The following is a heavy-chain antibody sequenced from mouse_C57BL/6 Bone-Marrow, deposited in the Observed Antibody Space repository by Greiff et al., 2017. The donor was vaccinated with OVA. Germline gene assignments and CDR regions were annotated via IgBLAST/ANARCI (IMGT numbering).Heavy chain of an antibody. CDR1: GYSFTSYY. Sequence: VMLVESGPELVKPGASVKISCKASGYSFTSYYIHWVKQRPGQGLEWIGWIYPGSGNTKYNEKFKGKATLTADTSSSTAYMQLSSLTSEDSAVYYCARSAGSSYPAWFAYWGQGTLVTVSA. CDR2: IYPGSGNT. CDR3: ARSAGSSYPAWFAY. D-gene: IGHD1-1*01. J-gene: IGHJ3*01. V-gene: IGHV1-66*01.